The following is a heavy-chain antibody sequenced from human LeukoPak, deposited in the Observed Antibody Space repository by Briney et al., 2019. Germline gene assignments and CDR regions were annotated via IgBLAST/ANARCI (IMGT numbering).Heavy chain of an antibody. J-gene: IGHJ4*02. CDR1: GYTFTSYD. Sequence: ASVKASCKASGYTFTSYDVNWVRQAPGQGLEWMGWINPNSGGTNYAQKFQGRVTMTRDTSISTAYMELSRLRSDDTAVYYCVRDRTKYCSSTSCPLDYWGQGILVTVSS. V-gene: IGHV1-2*02. CDR3: VRDRTKYCSSTSCPLDY. D-gene: IGHD2-2*01. CDR2: INPNSGGT.